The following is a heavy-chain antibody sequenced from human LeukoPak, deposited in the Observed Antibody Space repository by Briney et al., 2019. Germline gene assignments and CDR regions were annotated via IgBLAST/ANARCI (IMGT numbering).Heavy chain of an antibody. CDR2: ISSSSSAI. J-gene: IGHJ3*02. D-gene: IGHD1-14*01. Sequence: GGSLRLSCAATGSSFSSYSMHWVRQAPGKGLEWVSYISSSSSAIYYADSVKGRFTISRDNAKDSLYLQMNSLRAEDTAVYYCAREGRTTSGDDAFDIWGQGTMVTVSS. CDR3: AREGRTTSGDDAFDI. CDR1: GSSFSSYS. V-gene: IGHV3-48*04.